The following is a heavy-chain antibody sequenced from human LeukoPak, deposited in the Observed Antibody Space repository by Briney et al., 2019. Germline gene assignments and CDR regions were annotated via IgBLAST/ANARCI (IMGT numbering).Heavy chain of an antibody. Sequence: GGSLRLSCAASGFTFSSYAMSWVRQAPGKGLEWVSAISGSGGSTYYADSVKGRFTISRDNSKNTLYLQMNNLRAEDTAVYYCAKMGSIFGVVILVPDYYFDYWGQGTLVTVSS. J-gene: IGHJ4*02. CDR1: GFTFSSYA. CDR3: AKMGSIFGVVILVPDYYFDY. CDR2: ISGSGGST. D-gene: IGHD3-3*01. V-gene: IGHV3-23*01.